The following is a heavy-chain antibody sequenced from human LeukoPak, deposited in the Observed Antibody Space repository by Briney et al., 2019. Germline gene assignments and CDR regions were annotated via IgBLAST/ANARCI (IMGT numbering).Heavy chain of an antibody. CDR3: ARLTVTTAIDY. V-gene: IGHV4-59*01. J-gene: IGHJ4*02. D-gene: IGHD4-17*01. CDR2: IYYTGST. Sequence: MPSETLSLTCTVSGGSITSYYWSWIRQPPGKGLEWIAYIYYTGSTNYNPSLESRVTISVDTSKNQFSLRLSSVTAADTAVYYCARLTVTTAIDYWGQGTLVTVSS. CDR1: GGSITSYY.